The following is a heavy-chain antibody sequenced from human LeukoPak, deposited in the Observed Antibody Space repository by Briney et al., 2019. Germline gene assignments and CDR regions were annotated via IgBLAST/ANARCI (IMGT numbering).Heavy chain of an antibody. CDR2: VSSSSSTI. J-gene: IGHJ4*02. CDR1: GFTFSSYN. V-gene: IGHV3-48*04. Sequence: GGSLRLSCAASGFTFSSYNFNWVRQAPGKGPEWVSYVSSSSSTIYYADSVKGRLTISRDNAKNSLYLQMNSLRAEDTAVYYCARDRRSVVVPAAPHDYWGQGTLVTVSS. D-gene: IGHD2-2*01. CDR3: ARDRRSVVVPAAPHDY.